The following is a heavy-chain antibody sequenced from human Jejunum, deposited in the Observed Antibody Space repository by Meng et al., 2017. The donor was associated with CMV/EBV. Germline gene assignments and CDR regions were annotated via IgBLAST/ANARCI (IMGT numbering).Heavy chain of an antibody. Sequence: SRFTFNNYNMIWVRQAPGRGLEWVSYISGASTYIYYAESVESRFTISRDNAKNSVNLQMNSLRAEDTAVYYCTRAYDYGDPNWFDPWGQGTLVTVSS. CDR1: RFTFNNYN. CDR2: ISGASTYI. D-gene: IGHD4-17*01. J-gene: IGHJ5*02. V-gene: IGHV3-21*06. CDR3: TRAYDYGDPNWFDP.